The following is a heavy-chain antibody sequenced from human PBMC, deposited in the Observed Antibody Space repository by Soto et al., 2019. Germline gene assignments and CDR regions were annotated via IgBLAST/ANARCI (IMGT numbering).Heavy chain of an antibody. CDR2: ISGSGGST. Sequence: GGSLRLSCAASGFTFSSYAMSWVRQAPGKGLEWVSAISGSGGSTYYADSVKGRFTISRDNSKNTLYLQMNSLRAEDTAVYYCAKGPYRSEYQLPTRFDYWGQGTLVTVSS. CDR1: GFTFSSYA. CDR3: AKGPYRSEYQLPTRFDY. J-gene: IGHJ4*02. D-gene: IGHD2-2*01. V-gene: IGHV3-23*01.